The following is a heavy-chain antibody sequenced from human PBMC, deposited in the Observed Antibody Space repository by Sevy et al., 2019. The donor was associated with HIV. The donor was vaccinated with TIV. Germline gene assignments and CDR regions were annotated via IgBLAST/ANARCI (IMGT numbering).Heavy chain of an antibody. CDR2: ISSSSSYI. J-gene: IGHJ1*01. D-gene: IGHD6-6*01. CDR1: GFIFSTYS. CDR3: SRARMEYISSLEYFQY. V-gene: IGHV3-21*01. Sequence: GGSLRLSCAASGFIFSTYSMNWVRQAPGKGLEWVSFISSSSSYIYYADSVKGRFTISRDNAKNSLYLQMNSLRAEDTAVYYCSRARMEYISSLEYFQYWGQGTLVTVSS.